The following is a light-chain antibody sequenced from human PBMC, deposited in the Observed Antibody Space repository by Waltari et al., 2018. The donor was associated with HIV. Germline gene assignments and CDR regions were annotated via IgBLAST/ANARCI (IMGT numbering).Light chain of an antibody. CDR1: QSLVQPTNGKDY. CDR3: QQYYNNPRT. J-gene: IGKJ1*01. V-gene: IGKV4-1*01. Sequence: DIVMSQSPVSLAVSLGERATINCKFNQSLVQPTNGKDYLAWYQQKPRRPPMLVIYWAFVRGSGVPDRFRGSGSGTDFTLTINNLQAEDVAVYYCQQYYNNPRTFGQWTNVEIK. CDR2: WAF.